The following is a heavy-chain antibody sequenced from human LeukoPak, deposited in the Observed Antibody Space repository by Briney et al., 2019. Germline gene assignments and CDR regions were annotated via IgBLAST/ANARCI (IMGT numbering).Heavy chain of an antibody. D-gene: IGHD1-26*01. CDR2: IYPGDSDT. V-gene: IGHV5-51*01. J-gene: IGHJ4*02. CDR1: GYRFTSYW. CDR3: ARHRGSYYFDY. Sequence: WESLEISCKGSGYRFTSYWIGWVRQMPGKGLEWMVIIYPGDSDTRYSPSFQGQVTISADKSISTADLHRSSLKAPDTARYYCARHRGSYYFDYWGQGTLVTVSS.